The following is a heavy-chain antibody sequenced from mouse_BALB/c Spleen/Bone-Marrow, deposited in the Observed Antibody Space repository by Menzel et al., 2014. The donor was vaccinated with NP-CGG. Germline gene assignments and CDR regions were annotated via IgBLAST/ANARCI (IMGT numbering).Heavy chain of an antibody. CDR3: TRREGAYYGNYVGYFDY. J-gene: IGHJ2*01. CDR2: IYPGSGRT. D-gene: IGHD2-1*01. CDR1: GYTFTSYW. V-gene: IGHV1S22*01. Sequence: LQQSGSELARPGASVKLSCKASGYTFTSYWMHWVRQRHGQGLEWIGNIYPGSGRTYYDEKFKNKVSLTVDTSSSTAYMHLSSLTSEDSAVYYCTRREGAYYGNYVGYFDYWGQGTTLTVSS.